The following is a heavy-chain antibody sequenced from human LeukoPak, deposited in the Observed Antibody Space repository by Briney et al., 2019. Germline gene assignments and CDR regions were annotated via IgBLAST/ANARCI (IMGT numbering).Heavy chain of an antibody. CDR1: GGSISSHC. CDR2: IKYSGST. D-gene: IGHD3-16*02. CDR3: ARVRGLGVISPYFDY. Sequence: SGTLSLTCSVSGGSISSHCWGWIRRPPGKGLEWPGCIKYSGSTHYNPSLESRVTISVDTSKNQFSLKLSSVTAADTAVYYCARVRGLGVISPYFDYWGQGILVTVSS. V-gene: IGHV4-59*08. J-gene: IGHJ4*02.